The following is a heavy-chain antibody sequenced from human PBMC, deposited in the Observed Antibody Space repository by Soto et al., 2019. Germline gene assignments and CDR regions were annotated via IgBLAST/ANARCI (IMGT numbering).Heavy chain of an antibody. CDR1: GGTFSSYT. Sequence: QVQLVQSGAEVKKPGSSVKVSCKASGGTFSSYTISWVRQAPGQGLEWMGRIIPILGIANYAQKFQGRVTITAXXSXSXXYMELSSLRSEDTAVYYCARAGLCGGDCYYWYFDLWGRGTLVTVSS. D-gene: IGHD2-21*02. V-gene: IGHV1-69*02. CDR2: IIPILGIA. J-gene: IGHJ2*01. CDR3: ARAGLCGGDCYYWYFDL.